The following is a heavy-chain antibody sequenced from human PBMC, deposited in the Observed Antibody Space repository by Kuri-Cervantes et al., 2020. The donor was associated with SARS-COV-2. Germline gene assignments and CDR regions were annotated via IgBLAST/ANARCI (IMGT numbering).Heavy chain of an antibody. D-gene: IGHD6-19*01. Sequence: GESLKISCAASGFTFSSYAMSWVRQAPGKGLEWVSVIYSGGSSTYYADSVKGRFTISRDNSKNTLYLQMNSLRAEDTAVYYCAKDRSSGWPNYYYYGMDVWGQGTTVTVSS. CDR2: IYSGGSST. CDR3: AKDRSSGWPNYYYYGMDV. J-gene: IGHJ6*02. V-gene: IGHV3-23*03. CDR1: GFTFSSYA.